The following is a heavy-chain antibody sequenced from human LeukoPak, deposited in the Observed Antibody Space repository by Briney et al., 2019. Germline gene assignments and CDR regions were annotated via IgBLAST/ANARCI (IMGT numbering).Heavy chain of an antibody. CDR3: AKREYYFGSGTNFDY. J-gene: IGHJ4*02. Sequence: GGSLRLSCAASGFTFSSYAMNWVRQAPGKGLEWVSAISGSGGTTYYADSVKGRFTISRDNSKNTLYLQMNSLRAEDTAVYYCAKREYYFGSGTNFDYWGQGTLVTVSS. CDR2: ISGSGGTT. CDR1: GFTFSSYA. D-gene: IGHD3-10*01. V-gene: IGHV3-23*01.